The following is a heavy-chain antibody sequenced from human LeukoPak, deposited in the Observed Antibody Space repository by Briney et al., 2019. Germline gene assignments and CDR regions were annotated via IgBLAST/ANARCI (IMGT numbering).Heavy chain of an antibody. Sequence: GGSLRLSCAASGFTFSNYAMSWVRQAPGKGLEWVSAISNSGGSTHYADSVKGRFTISRDNLKNTLYLQMNSLRAEDTAVYYCARDLTDETYYFDYWGQGTLVTVSS. CDR1: GFTFSNYA. V-gene: IGHV3-23*01. J-gene: IGHJ4*02. CDR2: ISNSGGST. CDR3: ARDLTDETYYFDY.